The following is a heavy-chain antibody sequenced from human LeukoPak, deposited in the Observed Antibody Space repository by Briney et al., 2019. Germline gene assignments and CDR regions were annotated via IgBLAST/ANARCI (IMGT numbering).Heavy chain of an antibody. CDR2: ISGSGGTA. CDR1: GFTFSIYA. CDR3: AKDEERYYYGSGSRGFDY. Sequence: GGSLRLSCAASGFTFSIYAMSWVRRAPGKGLEWVSAISGSGGTAYYADSVKGRFTISRDNSKNTLYLQMNSLRAEDTAVYYCAKDEERYYYGSGSRGFDYWGQGTLVTVSS. J-gene: IGHJ4*02. D-gene: IGHD3-10*01. V-gene: IGHV3-23*01.